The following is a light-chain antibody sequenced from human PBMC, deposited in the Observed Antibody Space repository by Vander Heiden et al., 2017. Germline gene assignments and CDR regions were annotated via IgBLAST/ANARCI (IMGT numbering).Light chain of an antibody. CDR1: KLGDKY. Sequence: SYELTQPPSVSVSPGQTASITCSGDKLGDKYPRWYQQKPGQSPVLVIYEDNKRPSGIPERFSGSNSGNTATLTISGTQAMDEADYYCQAWDSSTLVFGGGTKLTVL. CDR3: QAWDSSTLV. CDR2: EDN. J-gene: IGLJ2*01. V-gene: IGLV3-1*01.